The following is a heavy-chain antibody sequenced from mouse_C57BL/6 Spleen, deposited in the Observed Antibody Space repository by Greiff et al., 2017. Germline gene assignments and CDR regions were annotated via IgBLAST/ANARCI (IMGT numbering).Heavy chain of an antibody. Sequence: QVQLQQSGPELVKPGASVKISCKASGYAFSSSWMNWVKQRPGKGLEWIGRIYPGDGDTNYNGKFKGKATLTADKSSSTAYMQLSSLTSEDSAVYFCATIYDYDGEFAYRGQGTLVTVSA. J-gene: IGHJ3*01. V-gene: IGHV1-82*01. CDR2: IYPGDGDT. D-gene: IGHD2-4*01. CDR3: ATIYDYDGEFAY. CDR1: GYAFSSSW.